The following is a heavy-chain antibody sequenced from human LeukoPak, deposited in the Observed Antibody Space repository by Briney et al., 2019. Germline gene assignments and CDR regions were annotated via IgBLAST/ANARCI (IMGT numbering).Heavy chain of an antibody. CDR1: GGSISSGSYY. CDR2: IYTSGST. J-gene: IGHJ6*03. D-gene: IGHD7-27*01. Sequence: RASETLSLTCTVSGGSISSGSYYWSWIRQPAGKGLEWIGRIYTSGSTNYNPSLKSRVTISVDTSKNQFSLKLSSVTAADTAVYHCASGPTTGYYYYMDVWGKGTTVTVSS. V-gene: IGHV4-61*02. CDR3: ASGPTTGYYYYMDV.